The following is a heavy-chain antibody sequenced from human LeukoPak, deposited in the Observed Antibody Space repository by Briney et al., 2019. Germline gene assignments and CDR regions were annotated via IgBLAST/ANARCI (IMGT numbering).Heavy chain of an antibody. Sequence: GGSLRLSCAASGFTFSSYAMSWVRQAPGKGLEWVSAISGSGGSTYYADSVKGRFTISRDNSKNTLYLQMNSLRAEDTAVYYCAKDLGDVLRYFDWLSETVYWGQGTLVTASS. CDR1: GFTFSSYA. CDR2: ISGSGGST. CDR3: AKDLGDVLRYFDWLSETVY. J-gene: IGHJ4*02. V-gene: IGHV3-23*01. D-gene: IGHD3-9*01.